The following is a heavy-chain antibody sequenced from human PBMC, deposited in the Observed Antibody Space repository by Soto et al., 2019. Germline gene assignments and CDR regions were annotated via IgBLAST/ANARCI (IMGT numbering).Heavy chain of an antibody. CDR2: IRAHSGAS. J-gene: IGHJ4*02. CDR1: DYTFTSHG. CDR3: ARTDWQPDYLEGFDF. D-gene: IGHD3-9*01. V-gene: IGHV1-18*04. Sequence: ASVKVSCKTSDYTFTSHGISWVRWAPGRGIAWMGPIRAHSGASKNAESVKGRVSMTTDTSTATGYLELRSLRFDDTAIYFCARTDWQPDYLEGFDFWGKGTPVTVSS.